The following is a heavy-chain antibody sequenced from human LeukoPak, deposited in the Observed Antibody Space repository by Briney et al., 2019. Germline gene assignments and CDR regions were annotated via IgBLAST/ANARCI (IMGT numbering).Heavy chain of an antibody. V-gene: IGHV3-74*01. CDR1: GFTFSSYW. CDR3: AKGVWGSYYFDY. CDR2: INSDGSST. Sequence: GGSLRLSCAASGFTFSSYWMHWVRQAPGKGLVWVSRINSDGSSTSYADSVKGRFTISRDNAKNPLYLQMNSLRAEDTALYYCAKGVWGSYYFDYWGQGTLVTVSS. D-gene: IGHD3-16*01. J-gene: IGHJ4*02.